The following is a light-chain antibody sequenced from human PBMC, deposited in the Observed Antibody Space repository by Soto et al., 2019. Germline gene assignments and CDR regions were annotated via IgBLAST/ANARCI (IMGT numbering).Light chain of an antibody. J-gene: IGKJ1*01. CDR3: QPTYSAPPT. Sequence: DIQMTQSPSSLSASVGDRVTITCRASQIISTYLNWYQQRAGLAPRLLIYAASSLQSGVPPRFSGSGSGTDFTLTISSLQPEDFETYFCQPTYSAPPTLGQGTKVDTK. CDR2: AAS. CDR1: QIISTY. V-gene: IGKV1-39*01.